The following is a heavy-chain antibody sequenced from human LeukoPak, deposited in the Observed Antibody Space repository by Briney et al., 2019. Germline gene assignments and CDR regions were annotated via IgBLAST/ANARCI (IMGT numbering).Heavy chain of an antibody. CDR1: GYTLTELS. J-gene: IGHJ6*03. D-gene: IGHD2-2*01. Sequence: ASVKVSCKVSGYTLTELSMHWVRQAPGKGLEWMGGFDPEDGETIYAQKFQGRVTMTEDTSTDTAYMELSSLRSEDTAVYYCATTDQLPSSDYYYYYMDVWGKGTTLTVSS. CDR3: ATTDQLPSSDYYYYYMDV. CDR2: FDPEDGET. V-gene: IGHV1-24*01.